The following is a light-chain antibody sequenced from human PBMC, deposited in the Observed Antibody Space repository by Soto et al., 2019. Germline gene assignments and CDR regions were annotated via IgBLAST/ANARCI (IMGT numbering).Light chain of an antibody. V-gene: IGLV2-8*01. J-gene: IGLJ3*02. CDR1: SSDVGAYKY. CDR2: EVT. CDR3: TSYVGNDIWV. Sequence: QSVLTQPPSASGSPGQSVTISCTGTSSDVGAYKYVSWYQQYPGKAPKLMIYEVTKRPSGVPDRFSGSMSGNTASLTVSGLQAEDAADYYCTSYVGNDIWVFGGGTKVTVL.